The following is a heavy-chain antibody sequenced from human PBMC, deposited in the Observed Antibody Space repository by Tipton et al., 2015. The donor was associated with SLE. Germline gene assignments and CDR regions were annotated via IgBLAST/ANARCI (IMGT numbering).Heavy chain of an antibody. CDR1: DYTFTSYG. D-gene: IGHD2-8*02. J-gene: IGHJ4*02. CDR3: ARKGSVVYAMDDFDY. V-gene: IGHV1-18*01. Sequence: QLVQSGGEMKKPGASVKVSCKASDYTFTSYGISWVRQAPGQGLEWMGWISADSGKTDYAQNLQGRVTMTTDTSTSTAYMELRSLRSDDTAVYYCARKGSVVYAMDDFDYWGQGTLVTVSS. CDR2: ISADSGKT.